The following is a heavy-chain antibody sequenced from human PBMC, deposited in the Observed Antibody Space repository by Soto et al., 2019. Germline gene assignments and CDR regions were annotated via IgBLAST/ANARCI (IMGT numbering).Heavy chain of an antibody. CDR1: GYTFTSYD. J-gene: IGHJ4*02. CDR2: MNPNSGNT. D-gene: IGHD6-6*01. CDR3: ARASGRRAGRVAARPIDY. Sequence: QVQLVQSGAEVKKPGASVKVSCKASGYTFTSYDINWVRQATGQGLEWMGWMNPNSGNTGYAQKFQGRVTMTRNTSISTAYMQLSSLRSEDTAVYYCARASGRRAGRVAARPIDYWGQGTLVTVSS. V-gene: IGHV1-8*01.